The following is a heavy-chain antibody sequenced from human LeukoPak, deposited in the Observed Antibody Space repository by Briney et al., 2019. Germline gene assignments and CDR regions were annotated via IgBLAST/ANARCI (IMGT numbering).Heavy chain of an antibody. V-gene: IGHV4-34*01. CDR3: ARGGGSLVTTVDQFDY. CDR2: INHSGST. Sequence: PSETLSLTCAVYGGSFSGYYWSWIRQPPGKGLEWIGEINHSGSTNYNPSLKSRVTISVDTSKNQFSLKLSSVTAADTAVYYCARGGGSLVTTVDQFDYWGQGTLVTVSS. D-gene: IGHD4-23*01. J-gene: IGHJ4*02. CDR1: GGSFSGYY.